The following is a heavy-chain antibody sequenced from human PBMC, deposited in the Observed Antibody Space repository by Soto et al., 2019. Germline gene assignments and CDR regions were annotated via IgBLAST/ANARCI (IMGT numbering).Heavy chain of an antibody. CDR2: IYPGDSDT. D-gene: IGHD2-21*02. V-gene: IGHV5-51*01. Sequence: PGESLKISCKCSGYSFTSYWIGWVRQMPGKGLELMGIIYPGDSDTRYSPSFQGQVTISAGKSIITAYLQWSSLKDSGTAMYYCARLTRSIYYYNGMDFWGQGTPVIVAS. CDR1: GYSFTSYW. CDR3: ARLTRSIYYYNGMDF. J-gene: IGHJ6*02.